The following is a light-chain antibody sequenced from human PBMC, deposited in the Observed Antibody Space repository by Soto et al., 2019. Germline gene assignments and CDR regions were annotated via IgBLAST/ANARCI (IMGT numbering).Light chain of an antibody. CDR1: KNDIGVYDF. Sequence: QSALTQPPSASGSPGQSVTISCSGTKNDIGVYDFVSWYQHHPGKAPRLIIYEVVQRPSGVPDRFSGSKSGNTASLTVSGLQAEDEADYYCSSYTSSSTLGVVFGGGTKLTVL. CDR3: SSYTSSSTLGVV. V-gene: IGLV2-8*01. J-gene: IGLJ2*01. CDR2: EVV.